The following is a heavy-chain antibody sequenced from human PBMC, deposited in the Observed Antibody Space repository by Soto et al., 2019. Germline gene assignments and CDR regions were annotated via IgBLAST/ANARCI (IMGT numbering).Heavy chain of an antibody. CDR2: ISSSSSYI. Sequence: GGSLRLSCTASAFTFSTYTMHWVRQAPGKGLEWVSSISSSSSYIYYADSLKGRFTISRDNAKNSLYLQMNSLKTEDTAVYYCARGGYYDVRGYYYQQYWGQGTLVTVSS. CDR1: AFTFSTYT. V-gene: IGHV3-21*04. D-gene: IGHD3-22*01. CDR3: ARGGYYDVRGYYYQQY. J-gene: IGHJ4*02.